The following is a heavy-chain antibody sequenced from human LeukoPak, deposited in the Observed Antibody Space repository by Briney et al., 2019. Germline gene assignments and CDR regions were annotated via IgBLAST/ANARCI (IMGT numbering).Heavy chain of an antibody. CDR1: GVSISSSAYY. CDR2: IYYSGSTY. Sequence: KPSETLSLTCTVSGVSISSSAYYWGWIRQPPGKGLEWIGSIYYSGSTYYYNPSLKSRVTTSVDTSENQFSLKLCSVTAADTAVYYCARLGKSGMTTVTTGAFDIWG. J-gene: IGHJ3*02. CDR3: ARLGKSGMTTVTTGAFDI. V-gene: IGHV4-39*01. D-gene: IGHD4-17*01.